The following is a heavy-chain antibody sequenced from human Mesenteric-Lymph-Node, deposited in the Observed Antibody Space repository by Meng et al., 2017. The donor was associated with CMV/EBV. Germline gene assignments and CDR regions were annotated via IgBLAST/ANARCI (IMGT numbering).Heavy chain of an antibody. CDR2: IYYDGRP. CDR3: ARDTGYSNSDV. CDR1: GGSISSPSHY. D-gene: IGHD6-13*01. V-gene: IGHV4-30-4*08. Sequence: CTVSGGSISSPSHYWSLIRQPPGKGLEWIGYIYYDGRPFYNPSLKSRVTMSVDTSNNHFSLKLSSMTAADTAVYYCARDTGYSNSDVWGQGTTVTVSS. J-gene: IGHJ6*02.